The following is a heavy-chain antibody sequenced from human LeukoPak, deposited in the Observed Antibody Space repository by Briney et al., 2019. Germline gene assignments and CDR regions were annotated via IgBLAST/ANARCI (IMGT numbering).Heavy chain of an antibody. CDR3: ARLRRIAAAGYDAFDI. J-gene: IGHJ3*02. CDR1: GYSFTSYW. D-gene: IGHD6-13*01. V-gene: IGHV5-51*01. CDR2: IYPGDSDT. Sequence: GESLKISCKGSGYSFTSYWIGWVRQMPGKGLEWMGIIYPGDSDTRYSPSFQGQVTISADKSISTAYLQWSSLKASDTAMYYCARLRRIAAAGYDAFDIWGQGTMVTVSS.